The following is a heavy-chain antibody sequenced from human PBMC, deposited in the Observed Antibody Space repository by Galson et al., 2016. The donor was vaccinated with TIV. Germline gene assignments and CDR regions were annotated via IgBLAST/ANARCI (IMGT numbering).Heavy chain of an antibody. CDR2: ISSSGGHT. CDR3: ASRDIAVIPAAIVLDY. CDR1: RIDFSSYG. J-gene: IGHJ4*02. Sequence: SLRLSCAASRIDFSSYGMHWVRQAPGKGLEWVSTISSSGGHTYYADSVKGRFTISRDNSKNALYVQINNLRAEDTAVYYCASRDIAVIPAAIVLDYWGQGTMVTVSS. D-gene: IGHD2-2*01. V-gene: IGHV3-23*01.